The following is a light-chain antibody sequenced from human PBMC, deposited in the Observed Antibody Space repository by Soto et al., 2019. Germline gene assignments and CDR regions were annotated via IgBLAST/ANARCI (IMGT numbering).Light chain of an antibody. CDR1: PSVTNW. V-gene: IGKV1-5*01. Sequence: DFLLTQSPSSLSSSVGDRVTITCRAGPSVTNWLAWYQQKPGTAPRLLIYHASTWESGVPARFSGSGSGTEFTLTIADLQPDDFGIYYCQQRAARPITFGHGTRLEIK. J-gene: IGKJ5*01. CDR3: QQRAARPIT. CDR2: HAS.